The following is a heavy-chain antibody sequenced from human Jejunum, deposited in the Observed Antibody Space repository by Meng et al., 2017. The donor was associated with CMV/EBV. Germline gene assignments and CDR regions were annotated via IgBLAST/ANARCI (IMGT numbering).Heavy chain of an antibody. CDR3: ARDSVGGLIVTKNYFDS. V-gene: IGHV1-18*04. CDR1: FSTYG. Sequence: FSTYGISWVRQAPGQGLEWMGWISCFNGNKKFAQNFQDRVSMTTDTTTSTAYMDLSSLRPDDTAVYYCARDSVGGLIVTKNYFDSWGQGTLVTVSS. J-gene: IGHJ4*02. D-gene: IGHD3-16*01. CDR2: ISCFNGNK.